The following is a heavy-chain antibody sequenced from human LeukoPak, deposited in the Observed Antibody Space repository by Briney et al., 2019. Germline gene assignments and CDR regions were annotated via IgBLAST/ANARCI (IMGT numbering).Heavy chain of an antibody. J-gene: IGHJ3*01. CDR1: GFTFSSYA. CDR2: IKSKGDGGTT. Sequence: KPGGSLRLSCAASGFTFSSYAMTWVRQAPGKGLEWVGRIKSKGDGGTTDHAAPVKGRFTISRDDSKNTLNLQMNSLKTEDTAVYYCTTYNSRDAFDVWGQGILVTVSS. CDR3: TTYNSRDAFDV. V-gene: IGHV3-15*01. D-gene: IGHD2/OR15-2a*01.